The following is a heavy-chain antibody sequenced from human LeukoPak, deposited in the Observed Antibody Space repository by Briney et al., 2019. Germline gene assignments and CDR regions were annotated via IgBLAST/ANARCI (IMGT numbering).Heavy chain of an antibody. D-gene: IGHD6-19*01. CDR2: IRGSGDDT. CDR1: GFTFSSYA. V-gene: IGHV3-23*01. CDR3: ATVYFRQWLVRFDY. Sequence: GGSLRLSCAASGFTFSSYAMSWVRRAPGKGLEWVSAIRGSGDDTSYADSVKGRFTISRDNSKNTLHLQMNSLRVEDTAVYYCATVYFRQWLVRFDYWGQGTLVTVSS. J-gene: IGHJ4*02.